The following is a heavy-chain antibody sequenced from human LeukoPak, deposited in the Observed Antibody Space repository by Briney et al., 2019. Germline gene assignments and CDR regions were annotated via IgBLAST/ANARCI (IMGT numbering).Heavy chain of an antibody. Sequence: GGSLRLSCAASGFTFSSYEMNWVRQAPGKGLEWVSYISSSGSTMYYADSVKGRFTISRDNAKNSLYLQMNSLRAEDTAVYYCTELGITMIGGVWGKGTTVTISS. D-gene: IGHD3-10*02. J-gene: IGHJ6*04. CDR3: TELGITMIGGV. CDR1: GFTFSSYE. CDR2: ISSSGSTM. V-gene: IGHV3-48*03.